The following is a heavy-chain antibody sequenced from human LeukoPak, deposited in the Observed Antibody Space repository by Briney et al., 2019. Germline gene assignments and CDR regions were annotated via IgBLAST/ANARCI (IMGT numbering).Heavy chain of an antibody. V-gene: IGHV3-21*01. CDR3: ARDLGVVRGVFTLDY. J-gene: IGHJ4*02. Sequence: PGGSLRLSCVDSGFTFSSYSMNWVRQAPGKGLEWVSSISSSSSYTNYADSVRGRFTISRENAKNSLYLQMNSLRAEDTAVYYCARDLGVVRGVFTLDYWGQGTLVTVSS. CDR2: ISSSSSYT. CDR1: GFTFSSYS. D-gene: IGHD3-10*01.